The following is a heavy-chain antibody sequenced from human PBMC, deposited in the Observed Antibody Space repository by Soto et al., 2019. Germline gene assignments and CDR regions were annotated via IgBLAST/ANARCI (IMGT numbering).Heavy chain of an antibody. D-gene: IGHD5-12*01. V-gene: IGHV3-43D*03. CDR2: ISWDGDEK. CDR3: ATSLYSGYGCSY. Sequence: GGLRLSCAASGFIFENFVVHWVRQPPGKGLEWVAIISWDGDEKSYVESVKGRFTISRDNDKNTLYMKIKSLREEDKDVYYCATSLYSGYGCSYWGQGTLVTVSS. J-gene: IGHJ4*02. CDR1: GFIFENFV.